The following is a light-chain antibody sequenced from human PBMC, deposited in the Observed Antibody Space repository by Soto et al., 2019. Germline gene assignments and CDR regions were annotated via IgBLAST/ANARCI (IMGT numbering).Light chain of an antibody. V-gene: IGLV1-40*01. CDR2: GNS. CDR3: QSYDSSLSGVV. J-gene: IGLJ2*01. CDR1: SSNIGAGYD. Sequence: QSVLTQPPSVSGAPGQRVTISCTGSSSNIGAGYDVHWFQQLPGTAPKLLIYGNSNRPSGVPDRFSGSKSGTPASLPITGLQAEDEADYYCQSYDSSLSGVVFGGGTKLTVL.